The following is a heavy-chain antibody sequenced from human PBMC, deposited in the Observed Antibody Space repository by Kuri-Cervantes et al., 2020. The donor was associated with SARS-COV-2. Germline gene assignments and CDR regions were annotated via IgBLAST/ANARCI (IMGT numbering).Heavy chain of an antibody. CDR2: ISAYNGNT. Sequence: ASVKVSCKASGYTFTSYGISWVRQAPGQGLEWMGWISAYNGNTNYAQKLQGRVTMTVNTSISTAYMELSSLRSEDTAVYYCARAFTIFGVVTTDFDYWGQGTLVTVSS. V-gene: IGHV1-18*01. D-gene: IGHD3-3*01. CDR1: GYTFTSYG. J-gene: IGHJ4*02. CDR3: ARAFTIFGVVTTDFDY.